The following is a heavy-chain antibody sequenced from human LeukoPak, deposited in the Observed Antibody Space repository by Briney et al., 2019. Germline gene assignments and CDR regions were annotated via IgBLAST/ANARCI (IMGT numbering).Heavy chain of an antibody. Sequence: GASVKVSCKPSGSTFTRYYMHWVRQAPGQGLGWMGWSHPNSGSTNYAHKFQGRVTMTRDTSTSPAYMEVSRLRSDDTAVYYGARGGNSGWRTPNDDYWGKGTLVTVSS. CDR1: GSTFTRYY. V-gene: IGHV1-2*07. J-gene: IGHJ4*02. CDR3: ARGGNSGWRTPNDDY. CDR2: SHPNSGST. D-gene: IGHD6-19*01.